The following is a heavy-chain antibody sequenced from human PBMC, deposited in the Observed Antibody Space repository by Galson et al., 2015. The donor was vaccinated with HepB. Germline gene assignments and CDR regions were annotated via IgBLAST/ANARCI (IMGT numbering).Heavy chain of an antibody. CDR3: ARGDSIAAAPDY. V-gene: IGHV4-59*01. D-gene: IGHD6-13*01. J-gene: IGHJ4*02. CDR1: GGSISSYC. CDR2: IYYSGST. Sequence: SETLSLTCTVSGGSISSYCWYWIRQPPGQALEWIGYIYYSGSTNYSPSLKSRVTISVDTSKNQFSLKLNSVTAADPALCYCARGDSIAAAPDYWGQGTLVTVSS.